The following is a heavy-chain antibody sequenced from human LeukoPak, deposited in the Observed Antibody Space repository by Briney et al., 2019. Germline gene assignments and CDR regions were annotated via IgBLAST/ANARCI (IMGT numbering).Heavy chain of an antibody. V-gene: IGHV4-31*03. CDR2: IYYSGST. CDR1: GGSISSGGYY. J-gene: IGHJ4*02. CDR3: ARDPYGSIDY. D-gene: IGHD3-10*01. Sequence: PSETLSLTCTVSGGSISSGGYYWSWTRQHPGKGLEWIGHIYYSGSTYYNPSLKSRVTISVDTSKNQFSLKLSTVTAADAAVYYCARDPYGSIDYWGQGTLVTVSS.